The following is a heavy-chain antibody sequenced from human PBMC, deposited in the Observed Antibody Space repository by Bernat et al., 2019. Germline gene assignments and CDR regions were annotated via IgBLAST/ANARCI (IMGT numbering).Heavy chain of an antibody. CDR2: IKSKTDGGTT. V-gene: IGHV3-15*07. Sequence: SVSNAWMNWVRQAPGKGLEWVGRIKSKTDGGTTDYAAPVKGRFTISRDDSKNTLYLQMNSLKTEDTAVYYCTTYYYDSSGYNFDYWGQGPLVTVSS. CDR1: SVSNAW. J-gene: IGHJ4*02. D-gene: IGHD3-22*01. CDR3: TTYYYDSSGYNFDY.